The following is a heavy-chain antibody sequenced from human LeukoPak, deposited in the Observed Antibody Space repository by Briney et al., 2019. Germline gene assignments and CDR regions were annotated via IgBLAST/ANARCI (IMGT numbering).Heavy chain of an antibody. CDR2: ITSSGGST. J-gene: IGHJ4*02. V-gene: IGHV3-23*01. CDR3: AKVYYGSGDFPYYFDY. D-gene: IGHD3-10*01. Sequence: GGCLRLSRAASGVTFSRYDMNWVRQAPRKGLEWVSSITSSGGSTYYADSVKGRFTISRDNSKNSLYLQMNSLRAEDTAVYYCAKVYYGSGDFPYYFDYWGQGTLVTVSS. CDR1: GVTFSRYD.